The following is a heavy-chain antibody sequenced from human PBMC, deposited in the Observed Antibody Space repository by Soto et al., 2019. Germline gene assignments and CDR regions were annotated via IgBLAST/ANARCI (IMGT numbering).Heavy chain of an antibody. CDR1: GYTFTSYD. D-gene: IGHD3-3*01. V-gene: IGHV1-8*01. J-gene: IGHJ4*02. CDR3: ARGLPTYYDFWSDEEKDY. Sequence: QVQLVQSGAEVKKPGASVKVSCKASGYTFTSYDINWVRQATGQGLEWMGWMNPNSGNTVYAQKFQGRVTMTRNTSISTAYMELSSLRSEDTAVYYCARGLPTYYDFWSDEEKDYWGQGTLVTVSS. CDR2: MNPNSGNT.